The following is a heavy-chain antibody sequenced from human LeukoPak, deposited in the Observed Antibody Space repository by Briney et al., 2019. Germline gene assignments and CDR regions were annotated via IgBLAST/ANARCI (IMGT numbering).Heavy chain of an antibody. Sequence: SETLSLTCTVSGNSISSGDNYWSWIRQPAGKGLEWIGRIYTSGSTNYNPSLKSRVTISGDTSKNQFSLRLSSVTAADTAVYYCARASYSYDINGWVPFDYRGQGTLVTVSS. CDR1: GNSISSGDNY. CDR2: IYTSGST. V-gene: IGHV4-61*02. CDR3: ARASYSYDINGWVPFDY. D-gene: IGHD3-22*01. J-gene: IGHJ4*02.